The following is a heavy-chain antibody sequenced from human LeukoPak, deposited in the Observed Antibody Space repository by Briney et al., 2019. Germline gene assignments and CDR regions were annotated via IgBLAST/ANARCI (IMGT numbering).Heavy chain of an antibody. J-gene: IGHJ4*02. CDR2: ISSSSGTI. CDR3: ARDEYYDILTGYYTRNFDY. V-gene: IGHV3-48*04. D-gene: IGHD3-9*01. Sequence: PGGSLRLSCAASGFTFSSYSMNWVRQAPGKGLEWVSYISSSSGTIYYADSVKGRFTISRDNAKNSLYLQMNSLRAEDTAVYYCARDEYYDILTGYYTRNFDYWGQGTLVTVSS. CDR1: GFTFSSYS.